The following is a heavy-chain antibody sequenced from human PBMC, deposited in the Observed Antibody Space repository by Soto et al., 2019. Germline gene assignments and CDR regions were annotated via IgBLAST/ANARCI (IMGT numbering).Heavy chain of an antibody. J-gene: IGHJ4*02. D-gene: IGHD1-1*01. CDR1: GFTFSSYG. V-gene: IGHV3-30*18. CDR2: ISYDEINK. Sequence: QVQLVESGGGVVQPGRSLRLSCAASGFTFSSYGMHWVRQAPGKGLEWVAIISYDEINKYYADSVKGRFTISRDNSKNTLYMQMNSLRAEDTAVYYCAKSVYNWNDGFFDSWGQGTLVTVSS. CDR3: AKSVYNWNDGFFDS.